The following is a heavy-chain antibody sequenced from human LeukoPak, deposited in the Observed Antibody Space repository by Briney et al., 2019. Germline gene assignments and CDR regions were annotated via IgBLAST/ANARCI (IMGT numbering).Heavy chain of an antibody. V-gene: IGHV3-23*01. CDR1: GFTFTNFA. CDR2: ISASGRNT. CDR3: AKSRSGYYRFDS. D-gene: IGHD3-22*01. Sequence: GGSLRLSCAASGFTFTNFAMIWVRQAPGKGLEWVSVISASGRNTYYADSVRGRFTISRDTSKNTLYLQMSSLRAEDTALYYCAKSRSGYYRFDSWGQGTLVIVSS. J-gene: IGHJ4*02.